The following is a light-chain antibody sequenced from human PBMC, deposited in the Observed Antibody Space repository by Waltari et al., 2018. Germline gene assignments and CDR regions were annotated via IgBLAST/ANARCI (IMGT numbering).Light chain of an antibody. CDR2: NDN. V-gene: IGLV1-44*01. CDR3: AVWDDSLGGV. CDR1: NSNIGGNS. J-gene: IGLJ3*02. Sequence: QSVLTQPPSVSGTPGQRVTISCSGSNSNIGGNSVNWYQQLPGTAPKLLIYNDNQGPSGVPDRFSASKSGTSAPLAITGLQSEDDAYYYCAVWDDSLGGVFGGGTKLTVL.